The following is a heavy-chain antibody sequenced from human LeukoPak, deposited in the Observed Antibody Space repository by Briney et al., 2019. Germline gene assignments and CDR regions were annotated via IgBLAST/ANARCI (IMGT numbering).Heavy chain of an antibody. J-gene: IGHJ6*02. CDR2: INHSGST. D-gene: IGHD6-13*01. CDR1: GGSFSGYY. Sequence: PSETLSLTCAVYGGSFSGYYWSWIRQPPGKGLEWIGEINHSGSTKYNPSLKSRVTISVDTSKNQFSLKLSSVTAADTAVYYCAREPSIAAAGHGMDVWGQGTTVTVSS. V-gene: IGHV4-34*01. CDR3: AREPSIAAAGHGMDV.